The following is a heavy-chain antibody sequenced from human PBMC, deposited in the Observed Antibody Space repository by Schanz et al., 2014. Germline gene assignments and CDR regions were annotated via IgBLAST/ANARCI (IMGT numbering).Heavy chain of an antibody. D-gene: IGHD1-20*01. CDR3: TRVHITPGGHGLDV. CDR1: GFTFSTYA. CDR2: TRSSANNYFT. V-gene: IGHV3-72*01. J-gene: IGHJ6*02. Sequence: EVQLLESGGGLVQPGGSLRLSCAASGFTFSTYAMAWVRQAPGKGLEWVGRTRSSANNYFTEYAAAVKGRITISRDDSKTSLYLQMSSRKSEDAAHYCGTRVHITPGGHGLDVWGQGTTVTVSS.